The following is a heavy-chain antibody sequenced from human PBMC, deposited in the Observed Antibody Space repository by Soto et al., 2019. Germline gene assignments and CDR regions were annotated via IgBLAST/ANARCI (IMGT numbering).Heavy chain of an antibody. CDR1: GGTFSSYA. D-gene: IGHD2-2*02. Sequence: SVKVSCKASGGTFSSYAISWVRQAPGQGLEWMGGIIPIFGTANYAQKFQGRVTITADESTSTAYMELSGLRSEDTAVYYCARDHCSSTSCYNYYYYGMDVWGQGTTVTVSS. CDR2: IIPIFGTA. CDR3: ARDHCSSTSCYNYYYYGMDV. V-gene: IGHV1-69*13. J-gene: IGHJ6*02.